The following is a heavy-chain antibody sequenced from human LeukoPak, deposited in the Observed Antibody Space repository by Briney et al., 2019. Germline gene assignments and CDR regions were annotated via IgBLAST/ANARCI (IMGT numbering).Heavy chain of an antibody. V-gene: IGHV3-23*01. CDR3: AKDWNACSTNFGS. CDR1: GFTFSTYA. Sequence: PGGSLTLTCTASGFTFSTYALNWVRQAPGKGLEWVSAISSSGGTTYYADSVKGRYIISRDNSKNTLYLRMNSLRAEDTAIYYCAKDWNACSTNFGSWGQRTSVTVSA. D-gene: IGHD2-2*02. CDR2: ISSSGGTT. J-gene: IGHJ4*02.